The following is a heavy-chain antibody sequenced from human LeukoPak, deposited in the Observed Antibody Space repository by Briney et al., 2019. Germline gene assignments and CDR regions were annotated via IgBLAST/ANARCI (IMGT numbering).Heavy chain of an antibody. V-gene: IGHV3-43*02. CDR2: ISGDGTTT. CDR1: GFTFDGYA. D-gene: IGHD3-3*01. Sequence: GGSLRLSCAASGFTFDGYAMHWGRQAPGKSLEWFSLISGDGTTTYYADSVEGRFTISRDNSKNSLYLQVNSLRTEDTALYYCAKDMGPLGTIWLDYWGQGTLVTVSS. CDR3: AKDMGPLGTIWLDY. J-gene: IGHJ4*02.